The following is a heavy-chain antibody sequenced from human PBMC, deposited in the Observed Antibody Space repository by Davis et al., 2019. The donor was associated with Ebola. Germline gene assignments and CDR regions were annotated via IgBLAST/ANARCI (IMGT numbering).Heavy chain of an antibody. CDR3: AKGQYNFWSNYFAFDM. D-gene: IGHD3-3*01. CDR2: ISGSGGST. J-gene: IGHJ3*02. Sequence: PGGSLRLSCAASGFSFSSFAMTWVRQAPGKGLDWVSGISGSGGSTDYADSVKGRFTISTDSSKNTVSLQMNSLRAEDTAVYYCAKGQYNFWSNYFAFDMWGQGTMVTVSS. CDR1: GFSFSSFA. V-gene: IGHV3-23*01.